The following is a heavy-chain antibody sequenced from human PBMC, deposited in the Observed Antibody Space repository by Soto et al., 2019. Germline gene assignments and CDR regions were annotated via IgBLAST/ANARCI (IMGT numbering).Heavy chain of an antibody. J-gene: IGHJ6*04. V-gene: IGHV4-30-4*01. D-gene: IGHD4-4*01. CDR1: GGSISSGDYY. CDR2: IYYSGST. Sequence: SETLSLTCTVSGGSISSGDYYWSWIRQPPGKGLEWIGYIYYSGSTYYNPSLKSRVTISVDTSKNQFSLKLSSVTAADTAVYYCARATTTAPYYYYGMDVGGKGTTVTVPS. CDR3: ARATTTAPYYYYGMDV.